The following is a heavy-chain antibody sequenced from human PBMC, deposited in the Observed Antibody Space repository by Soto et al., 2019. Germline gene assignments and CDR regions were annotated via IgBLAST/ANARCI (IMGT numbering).Heavy chain of an antibody. V-gene: IGHV3-23*01. D-gene: IGHD6-19*01. CDR3: AIRMSLAVDSSTRIDP. CDR1: GFSFSKYA. CDR2: ISDSGGRT. Sequence: GGSLRLSCAASGFSFSKYAMTWVRQAPGKGLEWVSVISDSGGRTYYADSVKGRFTISRDDSKNTLYLHMKSLRAEDTAVYYCAIRMSLAVDSSTRIDPWGQGTLVTVSS. J-gene: IGHJ5*02.